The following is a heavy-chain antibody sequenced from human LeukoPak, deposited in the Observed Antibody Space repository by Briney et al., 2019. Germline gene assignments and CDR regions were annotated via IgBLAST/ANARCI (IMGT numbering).Heavy chain of an antibody. CDR1: GFTFSSYS. CDR3: AKDPLVGASLHY. D-gene: IGHD1-26*01. CDR2: ISSSSSTI. V-gene: IGHV3-48*01. Sequence: GGSLRLSCAASGFTFSSYSMNWVRQAPGKGLEWVSYISSSSSTIYYADSVKGRFTISRDNSKNTLYLQMNSLRAEDTAVYYCAKDPLVGASLHYWGQGTLVTVSS. J-gene: IGHJ4*02.